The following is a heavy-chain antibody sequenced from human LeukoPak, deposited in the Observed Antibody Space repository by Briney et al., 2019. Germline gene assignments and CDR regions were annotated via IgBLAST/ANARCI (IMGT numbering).Heavy chain of an antibody. J-gene: IGHJ1*01. Sequence: SETLSLTCTVSGGSISSHYWSWIRQPPGKGLEWIGYIYYSGSTNYNPSLKSRVTISVDTSKNQFSLKLSSVTAADTAVYYCARGGAFYYDSSGYYLQYWGQGTLVTVSS. D-gene: IGHD3-22*01. V-gene: IGHV4-59*11. CDR2: IYYSGST. CDR3: ARGGAFYYDSSGYYLQY. CDR1: GGSISSHY.